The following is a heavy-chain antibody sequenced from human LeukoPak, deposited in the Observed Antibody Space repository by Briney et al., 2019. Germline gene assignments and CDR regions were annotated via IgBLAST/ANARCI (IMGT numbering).Heavy chain of an antibody. Sequence: GASVKVSCKASGYTFTGYYMHWVRQAPGQGLEWMGWINPNSGGTNYAQKFQGRVTMTRDTSISTAYMELSRLTSDDRAVYYCAREIDGAIAAAGTGAFDIWGQGTMDTVSS. J-gene: IGHJ3*02. CDR2: INPNSGGT. CDR3: AREIDGAIAAAGTGAFDI. V-gene: IGHV1-2*02. CDR1: GYTFTGYY. D-gene: IGHD6-13*01.